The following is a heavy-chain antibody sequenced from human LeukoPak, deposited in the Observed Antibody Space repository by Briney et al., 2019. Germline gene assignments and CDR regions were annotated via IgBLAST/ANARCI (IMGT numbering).Heavy chain of an antibody. CDR2: IYYSGST. CDR3: ARGWGYSNWFDP. D-gene: IGHD6-13*01. J-gene: IGHJ5*02. CDR1: GGSISSYY. Sequence: PSETLSLTCTVSGGSISSYYWSWIRQPPGKGLEWIGYIYYSGSTSYNPSLKSRVTISVDTSKNQFSLKLSSVTAADTAVYYCARGWGYSNWFDPWGQGTLVTVSS. V-gene: IGHV4-59*01.